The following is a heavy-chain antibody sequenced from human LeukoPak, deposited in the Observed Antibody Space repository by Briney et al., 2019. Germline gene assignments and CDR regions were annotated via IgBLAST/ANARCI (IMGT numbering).Heavy chain of an antibody. J-gene: IGHJ5*02. CDR3: ARAVVTAIPYNWFDP. CDR2: IWYDGSNK. Sequence: PGGSLRLSCAASGFTFSSYGMHRVRQAPGKGLEWVAVIWYDGSNKYYADSVKGRFTISRDNSKNTLYLQMNSLRAEDTAVYYCARAVVTAIPYNWFDPWGQGTLVTVSS. V-gene: IGHV3-33*01. D-gene: IGHD2-21*02. CDR1: GFTFSSYG.